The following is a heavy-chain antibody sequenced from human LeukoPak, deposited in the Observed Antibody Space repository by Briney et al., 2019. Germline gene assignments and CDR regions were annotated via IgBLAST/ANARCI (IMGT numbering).Heavy chain of an antibody. CDR3: ARTTVVAGFDY. J-gene: IGHJ4*02. D-gene: IGHD2-15*01. Sequence: ASVKVSCKASGYTFTSYGISWVRQAPGQRLEWMGWINAGNGNTKYSQKFQGRVTITRDTSASTAYMELSSLRSEDTAVYYCARTTVVAGFDYWGQGTLVTVSS. CDR1: GYTFTSYG. CDR2: INAGNGNT. V-gene: IGHV1-3*01.